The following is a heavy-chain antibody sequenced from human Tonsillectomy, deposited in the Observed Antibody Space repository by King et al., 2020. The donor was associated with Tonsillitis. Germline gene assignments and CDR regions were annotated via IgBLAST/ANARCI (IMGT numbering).Heavy chain of an antibody. J-gene: IGHJ4*02. CDR2: ISYDGSNK. CDR1: GFTFSSYG. Sequence: QLVQSGGGVVQPGRSLTLSCAASGFTFSSYGMHGVRQAPGKGLEWVAVISYDGSNKYYADSVKGRFTISRDNSKNTLYLQMNSLRAEDTAVYYCAKDGYDSSGYYLGDYWGQGTLVTVSS. CDR3: AKDGYDSSGYYLGDY. D-gene: IGHD3-22*01. V-gene: IGHV3-30*18.